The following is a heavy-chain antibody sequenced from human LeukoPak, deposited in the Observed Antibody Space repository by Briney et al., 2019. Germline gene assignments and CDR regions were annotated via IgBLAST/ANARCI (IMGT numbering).Heavy chain of an antibody. CDR3: VRDVGAVRGEVYFDY. CDR2: ITGSGPYM. CDR1: GFTFSTFA. J-gene: IGHJ4*02. V-gene: IGHV3-21*06. Sequence: TGGSLRLSCAASGFTFSTFAMHWVRLSPGKGLEWVSSITGSGPYMLYADSVKHRFTISRDNTKNLLYLEMNSLRAEDTAMYFCVRDVGAVRGEVYFDYWGQGTLVTVSS. D-gene: IGHD3-10*01.